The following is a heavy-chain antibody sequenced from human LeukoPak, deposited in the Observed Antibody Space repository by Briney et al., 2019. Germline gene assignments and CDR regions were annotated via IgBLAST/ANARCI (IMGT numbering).Heavy chain of an antibody. Sequence: GGSLRLSCVASGFNFNNYDLHWVRQAPGKGLEWVAFIKFHGHETFYADSVGGRFTFSRDNSRNTSYLQMNSLRSEDTAVYYCAREAPIYTNADCRTGFDYWGQGTLVTVSS. CDR3: AREAPIYTNADCRTGFDY. J-gene: IGHJ4*02. CDR1: GFNFNNYD. D-gene: IGHD1-1*01. CDR2: IKFHGHET. V-gene: IGHV3-30*02.